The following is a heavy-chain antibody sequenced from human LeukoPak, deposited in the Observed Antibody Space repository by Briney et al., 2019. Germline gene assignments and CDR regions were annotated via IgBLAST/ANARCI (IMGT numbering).Heavy chain of an antibody. CDR3: ARDGTSGWGKYNWFDP. J-gene: IGHJ5*02. CDR2: IYYSGST. D-gene: IGHD6-19*01. Sequence: PSETLSLTCAVSGGSISSGGYSWSWIRQPPGKGLEWIGYIYYSGSTYYNPSLKSRVTISVDTSKNQFSLKLSSVTAADTAVYYCARDGTSGWGKYNWFDPWGQGTLVTVSS. V-gene: IGHV4-30-2*05. CDR1: GGSISSGGYS.